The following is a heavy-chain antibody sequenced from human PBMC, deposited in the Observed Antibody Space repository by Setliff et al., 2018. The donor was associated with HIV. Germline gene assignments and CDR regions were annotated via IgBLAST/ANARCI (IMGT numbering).Heavy chain of an antibody. V-gene: IGHV3-66*02. Sequence: PSGSLSLTCAASGFTLSSTYMAWVRQAAGKGLEWVSTIYGSGDTYHAASVKGRFTLSRDTSKNTMYLQMNRLRHEDTAVYFCARVRLNSTALDSWGPGTLVTVSS. CDR1: GFTLSSTY. J-gene: IGHJ1*01. CDR3: ARVRLNSTALDS. D-gene: IGHD6-13*01. CDR2: IYGSGDT.